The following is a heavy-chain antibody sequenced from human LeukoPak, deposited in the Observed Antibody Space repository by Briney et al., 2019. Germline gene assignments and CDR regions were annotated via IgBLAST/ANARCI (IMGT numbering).Heavy chain of an antibody. D-gene: IGHD3-22*01. V-gene: IGHV3-30-3*01. CDR1: GFTFSSYA. CDR2: ISYDGSNK. Sequence: GGSLRLSCAASGFTFSSYAMHWVRQAPGKGLEWVAVISYDGSNKYYADSVKGRFTISRDNSKNTLYLQMNSLRAEDRAVYYCARVRGPYDSSGYRRSWFDPWGQGTLVTVSS. J-gene: IGHJ5*02. CDR3: ARVRGPYDSSGYRRSWFDP.